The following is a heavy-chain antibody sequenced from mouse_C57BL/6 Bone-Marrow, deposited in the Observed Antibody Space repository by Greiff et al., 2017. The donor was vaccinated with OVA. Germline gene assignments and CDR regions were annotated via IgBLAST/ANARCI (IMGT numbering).Heavy chain of an antibody. V-gene: IGHV1-50*01. Sequence: QVQLQQSGAELVKPGASVKLSCKASGYTFTSYWMQWVKQRPGQGLEWIGEIDPSDSSTNYNQQFKGKATLTVDTSSSTAYMQLSSLTSEDTAVYDCARRGAMVTTDEDWGKGTTLTVSS. CDR2: IDPSDSST. CDR3: ARRGAMVTTDED. J-gene: IGHJ2*01. CDR1: GYTFTSYW. D-gene: IGHD2-2*01.